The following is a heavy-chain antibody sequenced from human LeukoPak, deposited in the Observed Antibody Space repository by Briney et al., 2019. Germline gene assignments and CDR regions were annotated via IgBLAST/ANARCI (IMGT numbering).Heavy chain of an antibody. V-gene: IGHV3-7*01. Sequence: GGSLRLSCSASGFTFSNYWMSWVRQAPGKGLEWVANIKQDESEKYYVDSVKGRFAISRDNAKSSLYLQMNSLRAEDTAVYYCARALDSSSSRYQAFEEWGQGTLVTVSS. CDR1: GFTFSNYW. CDR3: ARALDSSSSRYQAFEE. CDR2: IKQDESEK. D-gene: IGHD2-2*01. J-gene: IGHJ4*02.